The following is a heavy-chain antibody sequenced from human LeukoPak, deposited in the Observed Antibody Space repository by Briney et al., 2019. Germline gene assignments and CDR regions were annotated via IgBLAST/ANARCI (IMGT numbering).Heavy chain of an antibody. J-gene: IGHJ3*02. V-gene: IGHV4-34*01. CDR3: ARQYCTSTTCRTFDI. CDR2: INHSGST. Sequence: SETLSLTCAVYGESFSGYYWSWIRQPPGKGLEWIGEINHSGSTNYNPSLKSRVTISVDTSKNQFSPKLSSVTAADTAVYYCARQYCTSTTCRTFDIWGQGTMVTVSS. D-gene: IGHD2-2*01. CDR1: GESFSGYY.